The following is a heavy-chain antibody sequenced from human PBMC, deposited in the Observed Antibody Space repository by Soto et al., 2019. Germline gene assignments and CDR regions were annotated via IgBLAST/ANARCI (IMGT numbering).Heavy chain of an antibody. D-gene: IGHD2-21*02. CDR3: AREGALLFGGNSDYYSTMDV. Sequence: SETLSLTCTVSSGSISSTIYSWDWIRQPPGKGLELIGSIFYSGSTYYNPSLKSRVTISVDTSKNQFSLTLTSVTAADTAFYYCAREGALLFGGNSDYYSTMDVWGQGTTVTVSS. CDR2: IFYSGST. V-gene: IGHV4-39*02. CDR1: SGSISSTIYS. J-gene: IGHJ6*02.